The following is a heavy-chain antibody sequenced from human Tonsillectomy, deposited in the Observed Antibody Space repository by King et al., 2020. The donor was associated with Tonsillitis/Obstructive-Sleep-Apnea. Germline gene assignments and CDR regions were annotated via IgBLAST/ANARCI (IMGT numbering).Heavy chain of an antibody. Sequence: QLVQSGAEVKKPGESLRISCKGSGYTFTTYGISWVRQMPGKGLEWMGAVDPSDSYSNYSPSFQGHVTISADKSITTAYLQWSSLKASDTAMHYCARLGYSDYDYNYYYYMDVWGKGTTVTVSS. CDR1: GYTFTTYG. CDR3: ARLGYSDYDYNYYYYMDV. J-gene: IGHJ6*03. V-gene: IGHV5-10-1*01. CDR2: VDPSDSYS. D-gene: IGHD5-12*01.